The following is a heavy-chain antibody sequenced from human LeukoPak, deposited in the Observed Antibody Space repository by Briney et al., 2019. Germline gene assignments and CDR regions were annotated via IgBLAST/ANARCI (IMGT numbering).Heavy chain of an antibody. D-gene: IGHD3-22*01. CDR3: TAGAYDSSGIDY. CDR2: IYHSGST. Sequence: SETLSLTCAVSGGSISSGGYSWSWIRQPPGKGLEWIGYIYHSGSTYYNPSLKSRVTISVDRSKNQFSLKLSSVTAADTAVYYCTAGAYDSSGIDYWGQGTLVTVSS. J-gene: IGHJ4*02. CDR1: GGSISSGGYS. V-gene: IGHV4-30-2*01.